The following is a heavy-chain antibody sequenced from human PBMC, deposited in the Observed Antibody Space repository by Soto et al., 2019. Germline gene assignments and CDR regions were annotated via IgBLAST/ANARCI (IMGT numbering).Heavy chain of an antibody. CDR1: GGSFSGYY. CDR3: ARGSTPDSSRLVEY. D-gene: IGHD6-19*01. Sequence: PSETLSLTCAVYGGSFSGYYWSWIRQPPGKGLEWIGEINHSGSTNYNPSLKSRVTISVDTSKNQFSLKLSSVTAADTAVYYCARGSTPDSSRLVEYWGQGTLVTVSS. J-gene: IGHJ4*02. CDR2: INHSGST. V-gene: IGHV4-34*01.